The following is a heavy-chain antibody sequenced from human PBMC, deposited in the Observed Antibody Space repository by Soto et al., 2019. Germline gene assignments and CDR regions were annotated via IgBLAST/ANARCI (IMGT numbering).Heavy chain of an antibody. D-gene: IGHD3-10*01. J-gene: IGHJ6*02. V-gene: IGHV3-53*01. CDR2: IYSGGST. CDR1: GFTVSSNY. Sequence: PGGSLRLSCAASGFTVSSNYMSWVRQAPGKGLEWVSVIYSGGSTYYADSVKGRFTISRDNSKNTLYLQMNSLRAEDTAVYYCASSGAFDYYYYGMDVWGQGTTVTVSS. CDR3: ASSGAFDYYYYGMDV.